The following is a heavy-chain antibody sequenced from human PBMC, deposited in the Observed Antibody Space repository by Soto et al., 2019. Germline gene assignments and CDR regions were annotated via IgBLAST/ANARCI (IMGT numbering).Heavy chain of an antibody. CDR2: VYHTGTT. CDR1: GDSVSSTHW. J-gene: IGHJ1*01. Sequence: TSETLSLTCVVSGDSVSSTHWWSWVRQTPGKGLEWIGEVYHTGTTKYNPSLKNRVTISVDKSNNQFSLDLKSVTAADTAVYYCATLPPRIVVTVLPMPSWGRGTLVTVSS. CDR3: ATLPPRIVVTVLPMPS. D-gene: IGHD2-15*01. V-gene: IGHV4-4*02.